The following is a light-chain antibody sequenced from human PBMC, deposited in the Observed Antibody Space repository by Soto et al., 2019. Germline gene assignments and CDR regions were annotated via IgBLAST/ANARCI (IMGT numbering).Light chain of an antibody. CDR2: DVS. CDR1: SSDVGGYNS. CDR3: CSYASTSTRV. Sequence: QSALTQHASVSGSPGQSITISCAGTSSDVGGYNSVSWYQQHPGEAPKLMIYDVSYRPSGVSSRFSGSKSGNTASLTISNLQAGDEADYYCCSYASTSTRVFGGGTKLTVL. J-gene: IGLJ2*01. V-gene: IGLV2-14*03.